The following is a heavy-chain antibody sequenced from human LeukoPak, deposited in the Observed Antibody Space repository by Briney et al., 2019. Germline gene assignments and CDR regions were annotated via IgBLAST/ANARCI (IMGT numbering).Heavy chain of an antibody. J-gene: IGHJ6*02. CDR2: INWNGGGT. D-gene: IGHD1-26*01. CDR1: GFTFKDYG. Sequence: GGSLRLSCAATGFTFKDYGMHWVRQPPGKGLEWVSSINWNGGGTDYADSVKGRFTISRDNAKNSLYLQLSSLRPEDTALYYCAKHMRATNTYSFFGLDVWGQATTVTAS. V-gene: IGHV3-9*01. CDR3: AKHMRATNTYSFFGLDV.